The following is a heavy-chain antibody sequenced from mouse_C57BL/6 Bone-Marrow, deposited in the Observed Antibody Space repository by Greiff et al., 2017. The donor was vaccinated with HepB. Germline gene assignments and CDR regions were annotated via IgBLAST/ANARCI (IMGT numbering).Heavy chain of an antibody. CDR2: INYDGSST. D-gene: IGHD2-14*01. J-gene: IGHJ3*01. Sequence: EVKLVESEGGLVQPGSSMKLSCTASGFTFSDYYMAWVRQVPEKGLEWVANINYDGSSTYYLDSLKSRFIISRDNAKNILYLQMSSLKSEDTATYYCARDGYDEKFAYWGQGTLVTVSA. CDR1: GFTFSDYY. V-gene: IGHV5-16*01. CDR3: ARDGYDEKFAY.